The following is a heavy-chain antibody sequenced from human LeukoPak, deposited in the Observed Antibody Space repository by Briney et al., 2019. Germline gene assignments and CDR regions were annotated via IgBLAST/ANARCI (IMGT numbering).Heavy chain of an antibody. V-gene: IGHV3-9*01. J-gene: IGHJ4*02. D-gene: IGHD5-24*01. CDR2: ISWNSGSI. CDR3: AKDISPVEMATIAY. Sequence: PGRSLRLSCAASGFTFDDYAMHWVRQAPGKGPEWVSGISWNSGSIGYADSVKGRFTISRDNAKNSLYLQMNSLRAEDTALYYCAKDISPVEMATIAYWGQGTLVTVSS. CDR1: GFTFDDYA.